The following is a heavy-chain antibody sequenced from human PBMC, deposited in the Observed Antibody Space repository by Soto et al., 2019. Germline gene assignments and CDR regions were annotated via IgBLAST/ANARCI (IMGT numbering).Heavy chain of an antibody. J-gene: IGHJ6*02. CDR3: AREGALSYYGMDV. CDR1: GFTFSSYG. V-gene: IGHV3-33*01. CDR2: IWYDGSNK. Sequence: GGSLRLSCAASGFTFSSYGMHWVRQAPGKGLEWVAVIWYDGSNKYYADSVKGRFTISRDNSKNTLYLQMNSLRAEDTAVYYCAREGALSYYGMDVWGQGTTVTVSS.